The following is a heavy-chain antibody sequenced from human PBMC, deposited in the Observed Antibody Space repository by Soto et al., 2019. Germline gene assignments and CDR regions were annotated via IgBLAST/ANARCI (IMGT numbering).Heavy chain of an antibody. CDR1: GFTFSSYG. CDR2: ISYDGSNK. Sequence: GGSLRLSCAASGFTFSSYGMHWVRQAPGKGLEWVAVISYDGSNKYYADSVKGRFTISRDNSKNTLYLQMNSLRAEDTAVYYCAKDLFYGEDEYYYYYGMDVWGQGTTVTVSS. V-gene: IGHV3-30*18. CDR3: AKDLFYGEDEYYYYYGMDV. D-gene: IGHD4-17*01. J-gene: IGHJ6*02.